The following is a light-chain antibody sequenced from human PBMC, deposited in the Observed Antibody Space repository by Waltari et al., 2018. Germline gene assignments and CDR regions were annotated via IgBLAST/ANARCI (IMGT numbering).Light chain of an antibody. CDR3: GALDSSLSAV. CDR1: SSNIGNNY. V-gene: IGLV1-51*02. J-gene: IGLJ1*01. Sequence: QSVLTQPPSVSAAPGQKVTISCSGNSSNIGNNYVSWYQQIPGTAPKLLIYETDNRPSGTPDRFSGSKSGTSATLGITGLQTGDEADYYCGALDSSLSAVFGTGTKVTVL. CDR2: ETD.